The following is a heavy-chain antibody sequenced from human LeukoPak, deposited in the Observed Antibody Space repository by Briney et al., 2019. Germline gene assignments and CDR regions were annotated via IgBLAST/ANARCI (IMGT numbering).Heavy chain of an antibody. CDR1: GFTFSSYG. V-gene: IGHV3-30*18. Sequence: GGSLRLSCAASGFTFSSYGMHWVRQAPGKGLEWVAVISYDGSNKYYADSVKGRFTISRDNSKNTLYLQMNSLRAEDTAVYYCAKSGYWSGGSCYAFDYWGQGTLVTVSS. CDR3: AKSGYWSGGSCYAFDY. J-gene: IGHJ4*02. CDR2: ISYDGSNK. D-gene: IGHD2-15*01.